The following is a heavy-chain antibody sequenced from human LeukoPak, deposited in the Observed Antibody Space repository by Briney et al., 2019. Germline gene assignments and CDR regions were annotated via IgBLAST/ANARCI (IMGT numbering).Heavy chain of an antibody. CDR3: AKTKSGWYSFDY. V-gene: IGHV3-30-3*02. CDR2: ISYDGSNK. Sequence: PGGSLRLSCAASGFTFSSYAMHWVRQAPGKGLEWVAVISYDGSNKYYADSVKGRFTISRDNSKNTLYLQMNSLRAEDTAVYYCAKTKSGWYSFDYWGQGTLVTVSS. CDR1: GFTFSSYA. J-gene: IGHJ4*02. D-gene: IGHD6-19*01.